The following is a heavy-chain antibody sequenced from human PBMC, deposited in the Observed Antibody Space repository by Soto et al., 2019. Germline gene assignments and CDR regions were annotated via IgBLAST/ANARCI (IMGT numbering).Heavy chain of an antibody. CDR2: MNPNSGDK. J-gene: IGHJ6*02. CDR1: FTSYD. V-gene: IGHV1-8*01. CDR3: ARGPGSSDWRFSYYYMDV. D-gene: IGHD6-19*01. Sequence: QVQLVQSGAEVKKPGASVKVSCTFTSYDINWVRQAPGQGLEWMAWMNPNSGDKRYAQKLQGRVTMTRNTSSFTAYMELSSLRSEDTAVYYCARGPGSSDWRFSYYYMDVWCQGTTVTVSS.